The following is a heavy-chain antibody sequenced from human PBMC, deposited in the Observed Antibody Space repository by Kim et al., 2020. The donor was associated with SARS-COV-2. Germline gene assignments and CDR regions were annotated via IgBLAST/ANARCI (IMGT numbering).Heavy chain of an antibody. CDR3: ARSGFNWGLDY. J-gene: IGHJ4*02. CDR2: INPNSGGT. D-gene: IGHD7-27*01. V-gene: IGHV1-2*02. CDR1: GYTFTDYH. Sequence: ASVKVSCKASGYTFTDYHIHWVRQAPGQGLEWMGWINPNSGGTNYAQKFQGRVTMTRDTSISKNYMELSRLGSDDTAVYYCARSGFNWGLDYWGQGTLVT.